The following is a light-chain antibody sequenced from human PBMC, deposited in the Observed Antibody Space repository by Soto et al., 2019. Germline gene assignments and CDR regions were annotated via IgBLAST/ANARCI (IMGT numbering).Light chain of an antibody. V-gene: IGKV2-28*01. Sequence: DTELTQSPLSLPVTPGEPASISCRSSQSLLHRNGYNYLDWYLQKPGQSPQLLIYLGSNRASGVPDRFSGSGSGTDFTLKISRVEAEDVGIYYYMKALQTTISFGGEAKVDIK. CDR3: MKALQTTIS. CDR1: QSLLHRNGYNY. CDR2: LGS. J-gene: IGKJ4*01.